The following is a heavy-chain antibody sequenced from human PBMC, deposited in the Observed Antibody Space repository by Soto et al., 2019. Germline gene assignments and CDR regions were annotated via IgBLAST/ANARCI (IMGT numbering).Heavy chain of an antibody. CDR1: GFTVSRNY. J-gene: IGHJ3*02. CDR2: TYSGGST. CDR3: ARQGQKADAFDI. Sequence: EVQLVESGGGLVQPGGSLRLSCAASGFTVSRNYMSWVRHAPGKGLEWVSVTYSGGSTYYADSVKGRFTISRNNSKNTLHLQMNSLRAEDTAVYYCARQGQKADAFDIWGQGTMVTVSS. V-gene: IGHV3-66*04.